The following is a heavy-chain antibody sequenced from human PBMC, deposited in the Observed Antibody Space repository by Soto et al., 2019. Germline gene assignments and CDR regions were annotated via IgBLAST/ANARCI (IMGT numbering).Heavy chain of an antibody. V-gene: IGHV1-2*04. CDR2: INPNSGGT. CDR1: GYTFTGYY. CDR3: ARVSRKLGYYFDY. Sequence: ASVKVSCKASGYTFTGYYMHWVRQAPGQGLEWMGWINPNSGGTNYAQKFQGWVTMTRDTSISTAYMELSGLRSDDTAVYYCARVSRKLGYYFDYWGQGTLVTVSS. J-gene: IGHJ4*02. D-gene: IGHD5-18*01.